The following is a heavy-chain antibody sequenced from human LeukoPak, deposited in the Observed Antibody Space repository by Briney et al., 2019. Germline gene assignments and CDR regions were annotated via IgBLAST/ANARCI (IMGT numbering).Heavy chain of an antibody. D-gene: IGHD6-19*01. CDR1: GFTFSSYG. J-gene: IGHJ4*02. CDR3: AKEGGGSSGDVIEYYFDY. CDR2: IWYDGSNK. Sequence: GRSLRLSCAASGFTFSSYGVHWVRQAPGKGLEWVAVIWYDGSNKYYADSVKGRFTISRDNSKNTLYLQMNSLRAEDTAVYYCAKEGGGSSGDVIEYYFDYWGQGTLVTVSS. V-gene: IGHV3-33*06.